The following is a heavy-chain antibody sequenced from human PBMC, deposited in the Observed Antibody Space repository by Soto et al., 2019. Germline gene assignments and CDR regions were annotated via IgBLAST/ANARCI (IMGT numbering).Heavy chain of an antibody. J-gene: IGHJ6*02. Sequence: ASVKVSCKASGYTFTSYYMHWVRQAPGQGLEWMGIINPSGGSTSYAQKFQGRVTMTRDTSTSTVYMELSSLRSEDTAVYYCARARSSSWCVGYDYYGMDAWGQGTTVTVSS. V-gene: IGHV1-46*01. CDR3: ARARSSSWCVGYDYYGMDA. D-gene: IGHD6-13*01. CDR1: GYTFTSYY. CDR2: INPSGGST.